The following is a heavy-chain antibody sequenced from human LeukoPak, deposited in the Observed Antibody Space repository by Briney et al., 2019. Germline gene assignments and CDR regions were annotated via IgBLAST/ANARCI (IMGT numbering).Heavy chain of an antibody. Sequence: PGGSLRLSCAASGFTFSSYSMNWVRQAPGKGLEWVSSISSSSSYIYYADSVKGRFAISRDNAKNSLYLQMNSLRAEDTAVYYCANTVEGKAYCGGDCYDNYYYYYMDVWGKGTTVTISS. CDR2: ISSSSSYI. D-gene: IGHD2-21*02. J-gene: IGHJ6*03. CDR1: GFTFSSYS. CDR3: ANTVEGKAYCGGDCYDNYYYYYMDV. V-gene: IGHV3-21*01.